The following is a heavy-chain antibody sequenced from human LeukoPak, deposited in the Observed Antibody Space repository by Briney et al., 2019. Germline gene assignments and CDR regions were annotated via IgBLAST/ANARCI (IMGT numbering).Heavy chain of an antibody. Sequence: GGSLRLSCAASGFTFSSYWMSWVRQAPGKGLEWVANIKQDGSEKYYVDSVKGRFTISRDNAKNSLYLQMNSLRAEDTAVYYCASYAGDPGDAFDIWGQGTMVTVSS. V-gene: IGHV3-7*01. J-gene: IGHJ3*02. D-gene: IGHD7-27*01. CDR2: IKQDGSEK. CDR1: GFTFSSYW. CDR3: ASYAGDPGDAFDI.